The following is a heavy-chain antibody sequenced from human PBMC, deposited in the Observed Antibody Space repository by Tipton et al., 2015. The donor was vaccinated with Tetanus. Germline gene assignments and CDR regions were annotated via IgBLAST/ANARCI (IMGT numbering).Heavy chain of an antibody. CDR1: GITISRSW. V-gene: IGHV3-7*01. D-gene: IGHD6-13*01. Sequence: SLRLSCAASGITISRSWMIWVRQAPGKGLEFVAKINPDGSHKDYVDSVTGRFSISRDTGKNTLYLQMNSLRAEDTAVYYCARDGSWKFDYWGQGTLVTVSS. J-gene: IGHJ4*02. CDR2: INPDGSHK. CDR3: ARDGSWKFDY.